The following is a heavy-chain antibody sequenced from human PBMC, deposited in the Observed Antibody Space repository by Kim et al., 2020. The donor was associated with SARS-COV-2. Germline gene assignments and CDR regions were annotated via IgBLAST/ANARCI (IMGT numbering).Heavy chain of an antibody. Sequence: SETLSLTCTVSGGSISSYYWSWIRQPPGKGLEWIGYIYYSGSTNYNPSLKSRVTISVDTSKNQFSLKLSSVTAADTAVYYCARDRYYGSGSNNNYYYYYGMDVWGQGTTVTVSS. V-gene: IGHV4-59*13. CDR2: IYYSGST. CDR3: ARDRYYGSGSNNNYYYYYGMDV. D-gene: IGHD3-10*01. J-gene: IGHJ6*02. CDR1: GGSISSYY.